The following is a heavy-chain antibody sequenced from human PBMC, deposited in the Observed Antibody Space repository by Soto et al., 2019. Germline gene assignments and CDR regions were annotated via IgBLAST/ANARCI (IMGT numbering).Heavy chain of an antibody. CDR3: ARRGQQLATPVDYYYYGMDV. D-gene: IGHD6-13*01. CDR1: GGTFSSYA. V-gene: IGHV1-69*13. CDR2: IIPIFGTA. Sequence: GASVKVSCKASGGTFSSYAISWGRKAPGQGLERMGGIIPIFGTANYAQKFQGRVTITADESTSTAYMELSSLRSEDTAVYYCARRGQQLATPVDYYYYGMDVWGQGTTVTSP. J-gene: IGHJ6*02.